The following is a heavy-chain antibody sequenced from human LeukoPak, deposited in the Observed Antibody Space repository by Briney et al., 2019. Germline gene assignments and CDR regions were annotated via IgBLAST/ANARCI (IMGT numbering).Heavy chain of an antibody. J-gene: IGHJ5*02. Sequence: GASVKVSCKASGYSFTGYYMNWVRQAPGQGLEWMGWINPNTGGTNYAQKFQGRVTMTRDTSISTAYMELRSLRSDDTAVYYCARVSALGYYYDSSGYYRGGNWFDPWGQGTLVTVSS. CDR3: ARVSALGYYYDSSGYYRGGNWFDP. CDR1: GYSFTGYY. D-gene: IGHD3-22*01. V-gene: IGHV1-2*02. CDR2: INPNTGGT.